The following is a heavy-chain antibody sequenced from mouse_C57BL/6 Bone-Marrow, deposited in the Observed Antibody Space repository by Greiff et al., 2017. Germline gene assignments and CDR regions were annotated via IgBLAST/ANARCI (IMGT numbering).Heavy chain of an antibody. CDR2: ISSGGSYT. J-gene: IGHJ4*01. CDR1: GFTFSSYG. V-gene: IGHV5-6*02. Sequence: EVMLVESGGDLVKPGGSLKLSCAASGFTFSSYGMSWVRQTPDKRLEWVATISSGGSYTYYPDSGKGRFTISRDNAKNTLYLQMSSLKSEDTAMYYCARRAYYDYDEAMDYWGQGTSVTVSS. D-gene: IGHD2-4*01. CDR3: ARRAYYDYDEAMDY.